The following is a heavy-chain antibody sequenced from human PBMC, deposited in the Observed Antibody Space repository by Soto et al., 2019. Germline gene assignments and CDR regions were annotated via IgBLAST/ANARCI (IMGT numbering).Heavy chain of an antibody. CDR3: ARSPEATVTAFDY. J-gene: IGHJ4*02. D-gene: IGHD4-17*01. V-gene: IGHV4-31*03. CDR1: GGSISSGGYY. CDR2: IYYSGTT. Sequence: QVQLQESGPGLVKPSQTLSLTCTVSGGSISSGGYYWSWIRQHPGKGLEWIGYIYYSGTTYYNPYLNGRVTISVDTSKNQFSLKLSSVTAADTAVYYCARSPEATVTAFDYWGQGTLVTVSS.